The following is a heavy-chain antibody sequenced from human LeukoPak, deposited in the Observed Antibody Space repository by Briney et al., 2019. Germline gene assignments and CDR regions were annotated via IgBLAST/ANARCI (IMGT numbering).Heavy chain of an antibody. J-gene: IGHJ6*03. CDR2: IYTSGST. Sequence: SETLSLTCTVSGGSISSYYWSWIRQPAGKGLEWIGRIYTSGSTNYNPSLKSRVTMSVDTSKNQFSLKLSSVTAADTAVYYCARGNDFWSSSQHYMDVWGKGTTVTVSS. CDR3: ARGNDFWSSSQHYMDV. D-gene: IGHD3-3*01. CDR1: GGSISSYY. V-gene: IGHV4-4*07.